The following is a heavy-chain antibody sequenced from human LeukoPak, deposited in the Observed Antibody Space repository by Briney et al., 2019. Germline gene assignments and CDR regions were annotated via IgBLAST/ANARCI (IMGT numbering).Heavy chain of an antibody. J-gene: IGHJ4*02. CDR3: PRHPRDAPSGGFAS. Sequence: SETLSLTCTVSGGSVISYFWSWIRQPPGKGLEWIGYIYSSGSTVYNPSLKSRLTMSVDTSKNQFSLKLRSVTAADTAVYSCPRHPRDAPSGGFASWGQGTLVIVSS. CDR1: GGSVISYF. CDR2: IYSSGST. V-gene: IGHV4-59*02. D-gene: IGHD5-24*01.